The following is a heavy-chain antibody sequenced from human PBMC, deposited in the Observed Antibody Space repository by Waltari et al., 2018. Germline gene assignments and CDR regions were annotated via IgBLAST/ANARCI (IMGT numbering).Heavy chain of an antibody. CDR1: GGSFSGYY. CDR3: ARVGDVRGWGFGNFDY. Sequence: QVQLQQWGAGLLKPSETLSLTCAVYGGSFSGYYWSWIRQPPGKGLEWIGEINHSGSTNYNPSLKSRVTISVDTSKNQFSLKLSSVTAADTAVYYCARVGDVRGWGFGNFDYWGQGTLVTVSS. CDR2: INHSGST. V-gene: IGHV4-34*01. D-gene: IGHD1-26*01. J-gene: IGHJ4*02.